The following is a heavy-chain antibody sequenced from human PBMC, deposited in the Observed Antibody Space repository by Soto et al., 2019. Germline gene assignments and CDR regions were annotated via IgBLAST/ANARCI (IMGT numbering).Heavy chain of an antibody. CDR1: GFTFSNAW. Sequence: GGSLRLSCAASGFTFSNAWMNWVRQAPGKGLEWVGRIKSKTDGGTTDYAAPVKGRFTISRDDSKNTLYLQMNSLKTEDTAVYYCTTANYGDYASYYYYGMDVWGQGTTVTVSS. CDR3: TTANYGDYASYYYYGMDV. J-gene: IGHJ6*02. D-gene: IGHD4-17*01. CDR2: IKSKTDGGTT. V-gene: IGHV3-15*07.